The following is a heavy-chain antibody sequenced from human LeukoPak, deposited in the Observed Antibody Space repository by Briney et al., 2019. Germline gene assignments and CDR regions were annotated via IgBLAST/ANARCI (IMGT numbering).Heavy chain of an antibody. D-gene: IGHD3-3*01. V-gene: IGHV3-48*04. CDR1: GFTFSRDG. CDR2: ISSSTSTI. Sequence: PGGSLRLSCAASGFTFSRDGMNWVRQAPGKGLEWLSYISSSTSTINYADSVKGRFTISRGNSKNTLYLEMNSLRVEDTAIYYCAKDGYYSSANHFARLHFDLWGRGTRVTVSS. J-gene: IGHJ2*01. CDR3: AKDGYYSSANHFARLHFDL.